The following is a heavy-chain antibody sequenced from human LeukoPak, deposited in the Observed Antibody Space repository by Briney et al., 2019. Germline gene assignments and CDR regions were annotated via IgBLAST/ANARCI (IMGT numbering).Heavy chain of an antibody. CDR1: GFTFSSYV. CDR3: SRENGAFSPFGY. Sequence: PGGSLRLSCAASGFTFSSYVMSWVRQPPGQGLEWIGEISLTGLTHYNPSLESRVTVSLDKSKNQLSLNLTSVTAADTAVYYCSRENGAFSPFGYWGQGTLVTVLS. J-gene: IGHJ4*02. CDR2: ISLTGLT. D-gene: IGHD2-8*01. V-gene: IGHV4-4*02.